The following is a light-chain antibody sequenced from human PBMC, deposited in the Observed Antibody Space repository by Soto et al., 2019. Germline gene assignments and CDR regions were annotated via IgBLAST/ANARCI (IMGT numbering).Light chain of an antibody. CDR3: QQYDDWPPIT. Sequence: EIVLTQSPATLSLSPRERATLSCRASQSVSSYLAWYQQKPGQAPRLLIYGASTRATGVPARFSGSGSGTEFTFTISSLQSEDFAVYYCQQYDDWPPITFGQGTRLEIK. J-gene: IGKJ5*01. CDR2: GAS. CDR1: QSVSSY. V-gene: IGKV3-15*01.